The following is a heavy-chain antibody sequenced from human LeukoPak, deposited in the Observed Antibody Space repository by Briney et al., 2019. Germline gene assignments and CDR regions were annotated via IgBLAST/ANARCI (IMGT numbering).Heavy chain of an antibody. V-gene: IGHV1-8*01. Sequence: GASVKVSCKASGYTFTSYDINWVRQATGQGLEWMGWMNPNSGNTGYAQKFQGRVTMTRNTSISTAYMELSSLRSEDTAVYYCARGLRIAVAGTQSYYFDYWGQGTLVTVSS. CDR2: MNPNSGNT. D-gene: IGHD6-19*01. J-gene: IGHJ4*02. CDR1: GYTFTSYD. CDR3: ARGLRIAVAGTQSYYFDY.